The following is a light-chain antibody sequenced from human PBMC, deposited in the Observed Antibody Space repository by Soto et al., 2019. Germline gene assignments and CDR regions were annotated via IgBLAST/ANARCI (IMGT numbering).Light chain of an antibody. CDR1: SSDVGGYNF. CDR2: DVS. J-gene: IGLJ2*01. Sequence: QSALTQPRSVSGSPGQSVTISCTGTSSDVGGYNFVSWYQQHPGKAPKLMIYDVSKRPSGVPDRFSGSKSGNTASLTISGIQAEDEDDYYDCSYACSDVYMVFGGGTKLTVL. CDR3: CSYACSDVYMV. V-gene: IGLV2-11*01.